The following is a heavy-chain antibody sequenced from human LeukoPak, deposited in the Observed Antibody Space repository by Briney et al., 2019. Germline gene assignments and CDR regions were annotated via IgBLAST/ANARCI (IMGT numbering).Heavy chain of an antibody. V-gene: IGHV4-39*01. Sequence: PSETLSLTCTVSGGSICSSTYYWGWIRQPPGTGLEWIGSIYYSGSTYYNPSLKSRVTISVDTSKNQFSLNLSSVTAADTAVYYCARPSSRGYSPSNFQHWGQGTLVTVSS. CDR2: IYYSGST. D-gene: IGHD3-22*01. CDR1: GGSICSSTYY. J-gene: IGHJ1*01. CDR3: ARPSSRGYSPSNFQH.